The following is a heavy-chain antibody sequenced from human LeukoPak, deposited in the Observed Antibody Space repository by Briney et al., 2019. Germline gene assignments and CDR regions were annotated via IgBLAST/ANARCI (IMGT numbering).Heavy chain of an antibody. V-gene: IGHV3-21*04. CDR3: AKPGGPGIAARGAFDI. J-gene: IGHJ3*02. CDR2: ISSSSSYI. Sequence: PGGSLRLSCAASGFTFSSYSMNWVRQAPGKGLEWVSSISSSSSYIYYADSVKGRFTISRDNSRNTLYLQMNSLRAEDTAVYYCAKPGGPGIAARGAFDIWGQGTMVTVSS. CDR1: GFTFSSYS. D-gene: IGHD6-25*01.